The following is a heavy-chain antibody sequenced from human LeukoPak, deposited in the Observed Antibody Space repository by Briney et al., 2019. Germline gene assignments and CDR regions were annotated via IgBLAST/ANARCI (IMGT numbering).Heavy chain of an antibody. D-gene: IGHD1-1*01. J-gene: IGHJ4*02. Sequence: SETLSLTCTVSGGSISSSSYYWGWIRQPPGKGLEWIGYIYYSGSTNYNPSLKSRVTISVDTSKNQFSLKLSSVTAADTAVYYCARDISRWNELDSWGQGTVVTVSS. CDR1: GGSISSSSYY. V-gene: IGHV4-61*05. CDR2: IYYSGST. CDR3: ARDISRWNELDS.